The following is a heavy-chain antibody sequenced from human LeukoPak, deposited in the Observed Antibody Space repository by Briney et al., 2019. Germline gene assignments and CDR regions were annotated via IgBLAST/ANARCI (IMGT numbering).Heavy chain of an antibody. CDR1: GGSISSYY. V-gene: IGHV4-4*07. D-gene: IGHD3-22*01. CDR2: IYTSGST. J-gene: IGHJ4*02. Sequence: SSETLSLTCTVSGGSISSYYWSWIRQPAGKGLEWIGRIYTSGSTNYNPSLKSRVTMSVDTSKNQFSLKLSSVTAADTVVYYCERDRSGFYYEGTFEYWGQGNLVTVSS. CDR3: ERDRSGFYYEGTFEY.